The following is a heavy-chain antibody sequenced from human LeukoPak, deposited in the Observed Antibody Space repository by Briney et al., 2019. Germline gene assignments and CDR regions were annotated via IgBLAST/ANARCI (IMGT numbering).Heavy chain of an antibody. Sequence: ASVKVSCKAFGYTFTDYHMHWVRQAPGQGLEWMGWINPNSGDTNYAQKFQGRVTMTRDTTISTAYMELSRLRSDDTAVFYCATLMGHLDYWGQGTLVTVSS. CDR2: INPNSGDT. D-gene: IGHD2-8*01. J-gene: IGHJ4*02. CDR1: GYTFTDYH. CDR3: ATLMGHLDY. V-gene: IGHV1-2*02.